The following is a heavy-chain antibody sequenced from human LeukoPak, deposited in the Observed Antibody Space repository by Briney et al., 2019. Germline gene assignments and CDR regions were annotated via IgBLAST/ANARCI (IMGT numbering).Heavy chain of an antibody. J-gene: IGHJ4*02. CDR1: GFALSSHW. D-gene: IGHD5-24*01. Sequence: EPGGSLRLSCAASGFALSSHWMTWVRQVPGRGPEWVANVNRDGSETYYLDSVKGRFTISRDNAKNSLYLQMNSLRVEDTAVYYCAKEGRSLQTYWGQGTLVTVSS. CDR2: VNRDGSET. CDR3: AKEGRSLQTY. V-gene: IGHV3-7*03.